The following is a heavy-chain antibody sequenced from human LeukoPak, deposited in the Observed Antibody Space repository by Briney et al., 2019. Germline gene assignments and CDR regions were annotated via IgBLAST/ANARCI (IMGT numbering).Heavy chain of an antibody. J-gene: IGHJ5*02. CDR1: GFTFSSYG. CDR2: ISYDGSNK. CDR3: AKDNWFDP. V-gene: IGHV3-30*18. Sequence: TGGSLRLSCAASGFTFSSYGMPWVRQAPGKGLEWVAVISYDGSNKYYADSVKGRFTISRDNSKNTLYLQMNSLGAEDTAVYYCAKDNWFDPWGQGTLVTVSS.